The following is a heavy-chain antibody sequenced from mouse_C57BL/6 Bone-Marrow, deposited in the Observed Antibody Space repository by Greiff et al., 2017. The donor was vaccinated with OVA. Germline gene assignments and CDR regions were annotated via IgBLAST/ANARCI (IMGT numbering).Heavy chain of an antibody. CDR2: LYPGNSDT. Sequence: EVQLQQSGTVLARPGASVKMSCKTSGYTFTSYWMHWVKQRPGQGLEWIGALYPGNSDTSYNQKFKGKAKLTAVTSASTAYMELSSLTNEDSAVYYCTRDDYDEDWYFDVWGTGTTVTVSS. V-gene: IGHV1-5*01. CDR1: GYTFTSYW. CDR3: TRDDYDEDWYFDV. J-gene: IGHJ1*03. D-gene: IGHD2-4*01.